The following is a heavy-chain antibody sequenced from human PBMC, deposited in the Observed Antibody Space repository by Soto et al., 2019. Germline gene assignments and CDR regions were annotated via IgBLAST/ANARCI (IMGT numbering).Heavy chain of an antibody. Sequence: GASVKVSCKASGYTFTSYYMHWVRQAPGQGLEWMGIINPSGGSTSYAQKFQGRVTMTRDTSTSTVYMELSSLRSEDTAVYYCARDFERITIFGVVIPGGMDVWGQGTTVTV. J-gene: IGHJ6*02. V-gene: IGHV1-46*01. D-gene: IGHD3-3*01. CDR3: ARDFERITIFGVVIPGGMDV. CDR1: GYTFTSYY. CDR2: INPSGGST.